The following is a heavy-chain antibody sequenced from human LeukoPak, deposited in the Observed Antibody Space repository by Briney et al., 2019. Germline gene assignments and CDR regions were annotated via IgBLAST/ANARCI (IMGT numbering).Heavy chain of an antibody. Sequence: PSETLSLTCTVSGGSISSSYWSWIRQPPGKGLEWIGYIYYSGGTNYNPSLKSRVTISVDTSQNQFSLNLSSVTAADTAVYYCARGSYSSGWYRDDYWGQGTLVTASS. CDR2: IYYSGGT. CDR1: GGSISSSY. D-gene: IGHD6-19*01. J-gene: IGHJ4*02. CDR3: ARGSYSSGWYRDDY. V-gene: IGHV4-59*01.